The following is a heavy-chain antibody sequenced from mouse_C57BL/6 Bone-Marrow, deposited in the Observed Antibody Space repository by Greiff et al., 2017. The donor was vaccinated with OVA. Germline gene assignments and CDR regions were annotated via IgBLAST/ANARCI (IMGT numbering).Heavy chain of an antibody. CDR1: GYSITSGYD. Sequence: EVQLQESGPGMVKPSQSLSLTCTVTGYSITSGYDWHWIRHFPGKKLEWMGYISYSGSTNYNPSLKSRISITHDTSKNHFFLKLNSVTTEDTATYYCARGGSSYAMDYWGQGTSVTVSS. CDR2: ISYSGST. CDR3: ARGGSSYAMDY. V-gene: IGHV3-1*01. D-gene: IGHD1-1*01. J-gene: IGHJ4*01.